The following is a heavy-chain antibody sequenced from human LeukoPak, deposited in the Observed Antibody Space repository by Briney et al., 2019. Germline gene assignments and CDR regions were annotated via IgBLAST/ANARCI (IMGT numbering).Heavy chain of an antibody. CDR1: EYTFSSYE. CDR2: INPNSDNT. Sequence: GASVKVSCKASEYTFSSYEINWVRQATGQGLEWMGWINPNSDNTGYAQKFQGRVTMTRNTSISTAYMELSSLRFDDTAVYYCARGNGMDVWGQGTTVTVS. CDR3: ARGNGMDV. V-gene: IGHV1-8*01. J-gene: IGHJ6*02.